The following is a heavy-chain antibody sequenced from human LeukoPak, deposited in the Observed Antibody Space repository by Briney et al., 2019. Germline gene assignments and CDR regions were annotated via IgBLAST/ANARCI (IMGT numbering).Heavy chain of an antibody. D-gene: IGHD2-2*01. CDR3: AREASSLGMDV. CDR2: ISSSSYI. J-gene: IGHJ6*02. Sequence: PGGSLRLSCAASGFTFSSYSMNWVRQAPGKGLEWVSSISSSSYIYHADSVKGRFTISRDNAKNSLYLQMNSLRAEDTAVYYCAREASSLGMDVWGQGTTVTVSS. CDR1: GFTFSSYS. V-gene: IGHV3-21*01.